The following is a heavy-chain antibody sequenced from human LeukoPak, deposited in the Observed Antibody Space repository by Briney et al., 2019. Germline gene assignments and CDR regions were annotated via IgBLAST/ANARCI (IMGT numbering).Heavy chain of an antibody. CDR3: ARDPLNPLMVYAIPFDY. CDR2: INPNSGGT. J-gene: IGHJ4*02. CDR1: GYTFTGYY. Sequence: ASVKVSCKASGYTFTGYYMHWVRQAPGQGLEWMGWINPNSGGTNYAQKFQGRVTMTRDTSISTACMELSRLRSDDTAVYYCARDPLNPLMVYAIPFDYWGQGTLVTVSS. V-gene: IGHV1-2*02. D-gene: IGHD2-8*01.